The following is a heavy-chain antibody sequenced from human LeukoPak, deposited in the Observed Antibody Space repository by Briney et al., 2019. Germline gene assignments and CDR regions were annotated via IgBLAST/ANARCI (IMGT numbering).Heavy chain of an antibody. J-gene: IGHJ4*02. CDR1: GYTFTSYG. D-gene: IGHD3-22*01. Sequence: ASVKVSCKAAGYTFTSYGISWVRQAPGQGLEWRGWINPNRGGTNYAQKFQGRVTMTRDTSISTAYMELNRLRSDDTAVYYCARAEYYYDSSGLKGLPFDYWGQGTLITVSS. CDR2: INPNRGGT. V-gene: IGHV1-2*02. CDR3: ARAEYYYDSSGLKGLPFDY.